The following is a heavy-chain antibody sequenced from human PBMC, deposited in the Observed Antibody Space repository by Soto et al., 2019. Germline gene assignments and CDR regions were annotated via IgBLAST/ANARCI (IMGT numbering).Heavy chain of an antibody. CDR2: IYPGDSDT. J-gene: IGHJ4*02. Sequence: PGELLKISCNGSGYSFANYCIGLVVQMPGKGLEWMGIIYPGDSDTRYSPSFQGHVTISADKSTSKAYLQWNSLEASDTAIYYCAVFRSSWFGDGRLDSWGPGTLVTVSS. CDR1: GYSFANYC. CDR3: AVFRSSWFGDGRLDS. V-gene: IGHV5-51*01. D-gene: IGHD6-13*01.